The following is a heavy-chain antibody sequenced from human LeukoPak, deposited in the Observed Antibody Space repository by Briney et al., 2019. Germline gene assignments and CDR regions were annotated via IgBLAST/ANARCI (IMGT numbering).Heavy chain of an antibody. CDR1: EITFSSYS. D-gene: IGHD5-18*01. CDR2: ISSSSSTI. V-gene: IGHV3-48*01. CDR3: ARDLGYSYGPLGY. J-gene: IGHJ4*02. Sequence: VGALSLSCAATEITFSSYSMNSVRQAPGKGLERVSYISSSSSTIYYADSVKGRFTITRDNAKNSLYLQMSSLRAEDTAVYYCARDLGYSYGPLGYWGQGTLVTVSS.